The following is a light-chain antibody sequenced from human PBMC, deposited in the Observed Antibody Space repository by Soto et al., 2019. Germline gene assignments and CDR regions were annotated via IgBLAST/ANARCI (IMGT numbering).Light chain of an antibody. CDR2: RNY. CDR3: AAWDDSLSDWV. Sequence: QLVLTQPPSSSGTPGQGGTISCSGSGSNTRNNYVYWYEQLPGSAPKLLIYRNYQRPSGVPDRFSGSKSGTSASLAISGLRPEDDADYYCAAWDDSLSDWVFGVWTKLTVL. CDR1: GSNTRNNY. J-gene: IGLJ3*02. V-gene: IGLV1-47*01.